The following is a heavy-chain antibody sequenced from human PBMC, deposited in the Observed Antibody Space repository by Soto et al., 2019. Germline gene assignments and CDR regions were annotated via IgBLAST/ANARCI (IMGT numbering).Heavy chain of an antibody. Sequence: GASVKVSCKASGYTFASYAISWMRQAPGQGLEWMGWISAYNGNTNYAQKLQGRVTMTTDTSTSTAYMELRSLRSDDTAVYYCARDVGYGLIDYWGQGTLVTVSS. D-gene: IGHD5-18*01. CDR1: GYTFASYA. CDR2: ISAYNGNT. J-gene: IGHJ4*02. CDR3: ARDVGYGLIDY. V-gene: IGHV1-18*01.